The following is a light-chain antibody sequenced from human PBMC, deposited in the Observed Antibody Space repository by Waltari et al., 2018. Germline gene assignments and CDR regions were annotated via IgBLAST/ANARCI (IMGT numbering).Light chain of an antibody. Sequence: EIVLTQSPGTLSLSPGERATLSCRASQSVSNYLAWYQQKPGQAPRLLIYGASSRATGIPDRFSGSGSGTDFTLTISRLEPEDFAVYHCQQYNSSPYTFGQGTKLEIK. CDR1: QSVSNY. J-gene: IGKJ2*01. CDR2: GAS. V-gene: IGKV3-20*01. CDR3: QQYNSSPYT.